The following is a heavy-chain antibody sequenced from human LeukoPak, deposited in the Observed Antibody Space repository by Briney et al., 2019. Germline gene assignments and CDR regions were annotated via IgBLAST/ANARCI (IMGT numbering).Heavy chain of an antibody. J-gene: IGHJ4*02. Sequence: SETLSLTCTVSGGSISSSSYYWSWIRQPPGKGLEWIGYIYYSGSTNYNPSLKSRVTISVDTSKNQFSLKLSSVTAADTAVYYCATNSGYSYGLDYWGQGTLVTVSS. D-gene: IGHD5-18*01. CDR1: GGSISSSSYY. V-gene: IGHV4-61*01. CDR3: ATNSGYSYGLDY. CDR2: IYYSGST.